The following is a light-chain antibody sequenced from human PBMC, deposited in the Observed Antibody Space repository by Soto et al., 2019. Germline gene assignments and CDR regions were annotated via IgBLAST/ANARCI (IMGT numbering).Light chain of an antibody. CDR3: QSYDSSLSDLV. J-gene: IGLJ2*01. CDR2: GNS. V-gene: IGLV1-40*01. Sequence: QSVLTQPPSVSGAPGQRVTISCTGSSSNIGAGYDVHWYQQLPGTAPKLLIYGNSNRPSGVPDRFSGSKSGTSAPLAITGLQAEDEADYYCQSYDSSLSDLVFGGGTKLTVL. CDR1: SSNIGAGYD.